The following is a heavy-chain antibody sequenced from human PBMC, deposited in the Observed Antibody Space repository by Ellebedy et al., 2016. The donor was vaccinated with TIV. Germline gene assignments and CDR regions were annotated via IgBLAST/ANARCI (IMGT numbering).Heavy chain of an antibody. CDR2: IYPGDSDT. CDR3: ARGDRGSGWYWDK. J-gene: IGHJ4*02. CDR1: GYSFISYW. D-gene: IGHD6-19*01. Sequence: GESLKISCTGSGYSFISYWIGWVRQMPGKGLEWMGYIYPGDSDTRYSPSFQGQVTISVDKSISTAYLQWSSLKASDNAIYYCARGDRGSGWYWDKWGQGTLVTVSS. V-gene: IGHV5-51*01.